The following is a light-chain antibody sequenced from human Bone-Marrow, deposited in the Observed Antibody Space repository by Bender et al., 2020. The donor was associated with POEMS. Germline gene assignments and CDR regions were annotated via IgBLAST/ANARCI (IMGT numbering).Light chain of an antibody. Sequence: QLLVTQSPSASASLGASVKLTCTLSSGHSNYAIAWHQQQPARGPRYLMKVNNDGSHTKGDGIPDRLSGSSSGAERYLTISSLQSEDEADYYCQTWDTDVWVFGGGTKLTVL. CDR1: SGHSNYA. CDR2: VNNDGSH. J-gene: IGLJ3*02. V-gene: IGLV4-69*01. CDR3: QTWDTDVWV.